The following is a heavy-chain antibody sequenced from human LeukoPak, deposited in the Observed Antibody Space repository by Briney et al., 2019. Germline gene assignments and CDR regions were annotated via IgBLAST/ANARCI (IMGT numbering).Heavy chain of an antibody. D-gene: IGHD6-6*01. CDR2: FDPEDGET. CDR3: ATVGREQLAPGRYYYYYYMDV. CDR1: GYTFISYG. J-gene: IGHJ6*03. V-gene: IGHV1-24*01. Sequence: ASVKISCKASGYTFISYGITWVRQAPGQGLEWMGGFDPEDGETIYAQKFQGRVTMTEDTSTDTAYMELSSLRSEDTAVYYCATVGREQLAPGRYYYYYYMDVWGKGTTVTVSS.